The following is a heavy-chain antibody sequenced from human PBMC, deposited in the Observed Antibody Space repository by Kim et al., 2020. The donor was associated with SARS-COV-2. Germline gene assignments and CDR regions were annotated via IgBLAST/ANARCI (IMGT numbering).Heavy chain of an antibody. V-gene: IGHV5-51*01. CDR1: GYSFTSYW. D-gene: IGHD3-10*01. CDR2: IYPGDSDT. CDR3: ARQVDFYGSGRGEYYFYY. J-gene: IGHJ4*02. Sequence: GESLKISCKGSGYSFTSYWIGWVRQMPGKGLEWMRNIYPGDSDTRYSPSFQGQVTITADKSISTAYLQWSSLKAPDTALYYCARQVDFYGSGRGEYYFYYWGQETLVTVSS.